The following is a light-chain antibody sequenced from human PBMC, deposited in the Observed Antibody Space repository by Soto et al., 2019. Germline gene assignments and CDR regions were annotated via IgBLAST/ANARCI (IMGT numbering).Light chain of an antibody. J-gene: IGKJ1*01. CDR2: GAS. CDR3: QQYNDWPPWT. CDR1: QSVSSN. V-gene: IGKV3-15*01. Sequence: EIVMTQSPATLSVSPGERATLSCRASQSVSSNLAWYQQKPGQAPRLLIYGASTRAAGIPARFSGGVSRTESTLTISSLQSEDFAVYFYQQYNDWPPWTCGQGTNVEIK.